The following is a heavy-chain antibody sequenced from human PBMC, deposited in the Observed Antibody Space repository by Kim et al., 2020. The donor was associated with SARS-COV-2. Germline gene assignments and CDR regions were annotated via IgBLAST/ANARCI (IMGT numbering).Heavy chain of an antibody. CDR2: INAGNGNT. J-gene: IGHJ5*02. Sequence: ASVKVSCKASGYTFTSYAMHWVRQAPGQRLEWMGWINAGNGNTKYSQKFQGRVTITRDTSASTAYMELSSLRSEDTAVYYCARDLNSNDYVWGSYVHNNWFDPWGQGTLVTVSS. D-gene: IGHD3-16*01. CDR1: GYTFTSYA. V-gene: IGHV1-3*01. CDR3: ARDLNSNDYVWGSYVHNNWFDP.